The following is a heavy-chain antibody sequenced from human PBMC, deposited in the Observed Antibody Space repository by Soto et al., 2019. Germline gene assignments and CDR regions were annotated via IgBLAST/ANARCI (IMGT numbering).Heavy chain of an antibody. J-gene: IGHJ6*02. V-gene: IGHV4-4*07. Sequence: QVQLQESGPGLVKPSEPLSLTCTVSGGSISSYYWSWIRQPAGKGLEWIGRIYTSGSTNYNPSLKSRGTMSVDTSKNQFSLKLNSVTAAYTAVYYCARIDYSRQLAPYFYGMDVWGQGTTVTVSS. CDR3: ARIDYSRQLAPYFYGMDV. CDR2: IYTSGST. D-gene: IGHD4-4*01. CDR1: GGSISSYY.